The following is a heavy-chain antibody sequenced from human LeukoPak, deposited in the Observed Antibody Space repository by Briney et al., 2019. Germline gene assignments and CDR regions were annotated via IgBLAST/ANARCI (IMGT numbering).Heavy chain of an antibody. J-gene: IGHJ2*01. CDR3: AKTTQYNPSWWFFDL. D-gene: IGHD1-1*01. CDR2: ISSSGGST. Sequence: TGGSLRLSCAASGFTFSSYAMGWVRQAPGQGLVRVSGISSSGGSTYFADSVKGRFTISRDNSKNTLYLKMNSLRAEDTAVYYCAKTTQYNPSWWFFDLWGRGTLVTVSS. V-gene: IGHV3-23*01. CDR1: GFTFSSYA.